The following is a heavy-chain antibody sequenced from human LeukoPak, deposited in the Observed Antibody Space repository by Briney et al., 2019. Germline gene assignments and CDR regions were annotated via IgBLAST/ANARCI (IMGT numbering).Heavy chain of an antibody. CDR2: ISWNSGSI. J-gene: IGHJ4*02. V-gene: IGHV3-9*03. CDR3: AKGTYYYDSSGSFDY. D-gene: IGHD3-22*01. Sequence: GGSLRLSCAASGFTFDDYAMHWVRQAPGKGLEWVSGISWNSGSIGYADSVKGRFTISRDNVKNSLYLQMNSLRAEDMALYYCAKGTYYYDSSGSFDYWGQGTLVTVSS. CDR1: GFTFDDYA.